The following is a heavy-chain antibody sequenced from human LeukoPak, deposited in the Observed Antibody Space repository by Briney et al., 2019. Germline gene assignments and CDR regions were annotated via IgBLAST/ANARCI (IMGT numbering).Heavy chain of an antibody. CDR3: ANHYDSSGYSHFDY. CDR2: ISGSGGST. CDR1: GFTFSSYA. J-gene: IGHJ4*02. Sequence: GGSLRLSCAASGFTFSSYAMSWVRQAPGKGLEWVSAISGSGGSTYYADSVKGRFTISRGNSKNTLYLQMNSLRAEDTAVYYCANHYDSSGYSHFDYWGQGTLVTVSS. D-gene: IGHD3-22*01. V-gene: IGHV3-23*01.